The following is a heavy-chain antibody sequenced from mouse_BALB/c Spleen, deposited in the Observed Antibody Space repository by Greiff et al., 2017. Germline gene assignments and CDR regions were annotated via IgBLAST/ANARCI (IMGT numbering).Heavy chain of an antibody. CDR3: ARWGTTVVAKGYAMDY. Sequence: QVQLQQSGPELVKPGASVKISCKASGYSFTSYYIHWVKQRPGQGLEWIGWIFPGSGNTKYNEKFKGKATLTADTSSSTAYMQLSSLTSEDSAVYFCARWGTTVVAKGYAMDYWGQGTSVTVSS. D-gene: IGHD1-1*01. CDR1: GYSFTSYY. J-gene: IGHJ4*01. V-gene: IGHV1-66*01. CDR2: IFPGSGNT.